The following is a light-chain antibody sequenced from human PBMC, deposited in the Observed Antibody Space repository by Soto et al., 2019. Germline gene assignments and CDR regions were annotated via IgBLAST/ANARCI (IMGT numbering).Light chain of an antibody. J-gene: IGKJ2*01. Sequence: DVVMTQSPLSLPVTLGQPASISCRSSQSLVYSDGNAYLNWFHQRPGQSPRRLIYKVSYRDSGVPDRFSCSGSGTDFTLKISRVEAEDVGVYYCMQGTHWPPYTFGQGTKLEIK. CDR2: KVS. CDR3: MQGTHWPPYT. CDR1: QSLVYSDGNAY. V-gene: IGKV2-30*01.